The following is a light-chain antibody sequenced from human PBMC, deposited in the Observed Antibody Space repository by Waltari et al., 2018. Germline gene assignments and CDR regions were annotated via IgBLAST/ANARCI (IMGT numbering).Light chain of an antibody. CDR2: DVS. J-gene: IGLJ1*01. CDR1: SSDVGGYNY. CDR3: YSYAGSYTFYV. Sequence: QSALTQPRSVSGSPGQSVTISCTGTSSDVGGYNYVSWYQQHPGKAPKLMIYDVSKWPSGVPDRFSGSKSGNTASLTISGLQAEDEADYYCYSYAGSYTFYVFGTGTKVTVL. V-gene: IGLV2-11*01.